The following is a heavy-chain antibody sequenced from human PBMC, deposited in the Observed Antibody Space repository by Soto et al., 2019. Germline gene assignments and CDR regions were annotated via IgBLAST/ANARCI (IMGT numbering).Heavy chain of an antibody. CDR2: IYYSGST. D-gene: IGHD3-10*01. J-gene: IGHJ6*02. Sequence: QVQLQESGPGLVKPSQTLSLTCTVSGGSISSGGYYWSWIRQHPGKGLEWIGYIYYSGSTYYNPSLKSRVTISVDTSKNQFSLKLSSVTAADTAVYYCARSVLLWLEDPDGMDVWGQGTTVTVSS. CDR3: ARSVLLWLEDPDGMDV. V-gene: IGHV4-31*03. CDR1: GGSISSGGYY.